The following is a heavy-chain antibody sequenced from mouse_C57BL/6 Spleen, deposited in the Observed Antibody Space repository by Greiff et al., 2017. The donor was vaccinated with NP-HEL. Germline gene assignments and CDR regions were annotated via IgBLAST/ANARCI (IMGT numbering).Heavy chain of an antibody. CDR3: ARSSLITTVVAEMDY. J-gene: IGHJ4*01. D-gene: IGHD1-1*01. Sequence: QVQLQQSGPELVKPGASVKISCKASGYAFSSSWMNWVKQRPGKGLEWIGRIYPGDGDTNYNGKFKGKATLTADKSASTAYMQRSSLTSEDSAVYFCARSSLITTVVAEMDYWGQGTSVTVSS. V-gene: IGHV1-82*01. CDR1: GYAFSSSW. CDR2: IYPGDGDT.